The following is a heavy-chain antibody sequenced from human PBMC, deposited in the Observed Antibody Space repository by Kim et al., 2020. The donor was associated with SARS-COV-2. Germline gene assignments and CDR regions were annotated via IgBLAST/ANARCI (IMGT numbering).Heavy chain of an antibody. CDR3: ARGRGVAARRGAFDI. CDR1: GGSFSGYY. J-gene: IGHJ3*02. V-gene: IGHV4-34*01. Sequence: SETLSLTCAVYGGSFSGYYWSWIRQPPGKGLEWIGEINHSGSTNYNPSLKSRVTISVDTSKNQFSLKLSSVTAADTAVYYCARGRGVAARRGAFDIWGQGTMVTVSS. CDR2: INHSGST. D-gene: IGHD6-6*01.